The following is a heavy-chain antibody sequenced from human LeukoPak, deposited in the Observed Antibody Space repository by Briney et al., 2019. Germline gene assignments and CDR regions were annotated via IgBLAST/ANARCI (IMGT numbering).Heavy chain of an antibody. J-gene: IGHJ4*02. D-gene: IGHD4-17*01. CDR3: VTDYDKTNGY. V-gene: IGHV3-21*01. Sequence: GGSLRLSCAASGFPFSRYSMNWVRQAPGEGPEWVSSITSSSSNKDYVDSVKGRFTVSRDNAKNSLYLQMDSLRAEDTAMYYCVTDYDKTNGYWGQGTLVTVSS. CDR1: GFPFSRYS. CDR2: ITSSSSNK.